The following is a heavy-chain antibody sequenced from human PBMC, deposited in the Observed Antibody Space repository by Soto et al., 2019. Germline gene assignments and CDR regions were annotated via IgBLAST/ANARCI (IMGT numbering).Heavy chain of an antibody. CDR3: ARDRDDFWSGYYTQYYYYGMAV. D-gene: IGHD3-3*01. Sequence: QVQLVQSGAEVKKPGSSVKVSCKASGGTFSSYAISWVRQAPGHGLEWMGGIIPIFGAANYAQKFQGRVTITADESTSTAYMEMSSLRSEDTAVYYCARDRDDFWSGYYTQYYYYGMAVWGQGTTVTVSS. CDR2: IIPIFGAA. CDR1: GGTFSSYA. J-gene: IGHJ6*02. V-gene: IGHV1-69*12.